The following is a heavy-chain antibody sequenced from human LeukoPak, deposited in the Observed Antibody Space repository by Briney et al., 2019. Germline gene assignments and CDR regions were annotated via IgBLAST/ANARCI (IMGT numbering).Heavy chain of an antibody. CDR1: GFTFSSYW. J-gene: IGHJ4*02. CDR2: INSDGSST. Sequence: QPGGSLRLSCAASGFTFSSYWMHWVRQAPGKGLVWVSRINSDGSSTSYADSVKGRFTISRDNAKNTLYLQMNSLRAEDTAVYYCAKDSSSGSSGWYRYYFDYWGQGTLVTVSS. D-gene: IGHD6-19*01. V-gene: IGHV3-74*01. CDR3: AKDSSSGSSGWYRYYFDY.